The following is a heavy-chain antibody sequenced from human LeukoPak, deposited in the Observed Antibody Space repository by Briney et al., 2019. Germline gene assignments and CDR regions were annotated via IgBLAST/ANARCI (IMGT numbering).Heavy chain of an antibody. CDR2: IYYSGST. CDR1: GGSISSYY. Sequence: SETLSLTCTVSGGSISSYYWSWVRQPPGKGLEWVGYIYYSGSTNYNPSLKRRVTISVDTSKNQFSLKLSSVTAADTAVYYCARGQRWLQSFYFDYWGQGTLVTVSS. J-gene: IGHJ4*02. V-gene: IGHV4-59*01. D-gene: IGHD5-24*01. CDR3: ARGQRWLQSFYFDY.